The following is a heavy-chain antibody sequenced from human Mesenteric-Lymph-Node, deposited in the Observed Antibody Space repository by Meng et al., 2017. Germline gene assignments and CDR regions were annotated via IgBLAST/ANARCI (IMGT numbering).Heavy chain of an antibody. D-gene: IGHD3-10*01. CDR3: ARDLFPYYGSGSYYFSGGILQPPFDY. CDR1: GYSISSGYY. CDR2: NYHSANN. Sequence: SETLSLTCSVSGYSISSGYYWGWIRQPPGKGLEWVGSNYHSANNYYNPSLGSRVTISVDTSKNQFSLKVSSVTAADTAVYYCARDLFPYYGSGSYYFSGGILQPPFDYWGQGTLVTVSS. J-gene: IGHJ4*02. V-gene: IGHV4-38-2*02.